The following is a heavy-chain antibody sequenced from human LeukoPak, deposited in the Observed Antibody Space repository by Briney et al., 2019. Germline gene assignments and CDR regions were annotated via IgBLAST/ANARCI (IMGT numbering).Heavy chain of an antibody. CDR2: IYSGGST. J-gene: IGHJ4*02. D-gene: IGHD3-16*01. CDR3: ARDYDYIWGSYFGY. V-gene: IGHV3-53*01. Sequence: GGSLRHSCAASGFTVRNNYVSWVRQAPGKGLEWVSFIYSGGSTHYADSVKGRFTISRDNSKNTVYLQMNSLRAEDTAVYYCARDYDYIWGSYFGYWGQGTLVSVSS. CDR1: GFTVRNNY.